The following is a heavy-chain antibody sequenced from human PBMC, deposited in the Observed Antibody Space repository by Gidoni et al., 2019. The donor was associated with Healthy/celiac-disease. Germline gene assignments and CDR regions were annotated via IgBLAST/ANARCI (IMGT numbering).Heavy chain of an antibody. J-gene: IGHJ5*02. V-gene: IGHV3-23*01. CDR3: AKGRLRYFDWNL. CDR2: ISGSGGST. Sequence: EVQLLESGGGLVQPGGSLRLSCAASGFTFSSYAMSWAPQAPGKGLEWVSAISGSGGSTYYADSVKGRFTISRDNSKNTLYLQMNSLRAEDTAVYYCAKGRLRYFDWNLWGQGTLVTVSS. CDR1: GFTFSSYA. D-gene: IGHD3-9*01.